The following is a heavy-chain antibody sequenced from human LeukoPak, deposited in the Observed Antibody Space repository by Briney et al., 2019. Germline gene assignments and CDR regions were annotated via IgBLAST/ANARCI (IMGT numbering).Heavy chain of an antibody. J-gene: IGHJ4*02. Sequence: ASVKVSCKASGYTFTGYYMHWVRQAPGQGLEWMGRINPNSGGTNYAQKFQGRVTMTRDTSISTAYMELSRLRSDDTAVYYCARDRYFYDSSGYYYYFDYWGQGTLVTVSS. D-gene: IGHD3-22*01. CDR2: INPNSGGT. V-gene: IGHV1-2*06. CDR3: ARDRYFYDSSGYYYYFDY. CDR1: GYTFTGYY.